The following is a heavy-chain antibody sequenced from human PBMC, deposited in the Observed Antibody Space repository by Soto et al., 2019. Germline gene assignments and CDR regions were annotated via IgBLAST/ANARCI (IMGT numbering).Heavy chain of an antibody. CDR1: GGSISSYY. V-gene: IGHV4-59*08. J-gene: IGHJ4*02. Sequence: QVQLQESGPGLVKPSETLSLTCTVSGGSISSYYWSWIRQPPGKGLEWIGYIYYSGSTNYNPSLKSRFTIPVDTAKNQFPLKRSSVTAADTAVYYCARRWGRTFDYWGQGTLVTVSS. D-gene: IGHD7-27*01. CDR2: IYYSGST. CDR3: ARRWGRTFDY.